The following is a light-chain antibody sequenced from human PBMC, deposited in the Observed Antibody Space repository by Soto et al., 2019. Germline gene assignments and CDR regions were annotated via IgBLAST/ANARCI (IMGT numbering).Light chain of an antibody. CDR1: SGDVGGYNY. CDR2: EVS. CDR3: SSYTSSSTYVV. V-gene: IGLV2-14*01. Sequence: SALTQPAAVSGSPGRSITISGTGTSGDVGGYNYVSWYQQHPGKAPKLMIYEVSNRPSGVSNRFSGSKSGNTASLTISGLQAEDEADYYCSSYTSSSTYVVFGGGTK. J-gene: IGLJ2*01.